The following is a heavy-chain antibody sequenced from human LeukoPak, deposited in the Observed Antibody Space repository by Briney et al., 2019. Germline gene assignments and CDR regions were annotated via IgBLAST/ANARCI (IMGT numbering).Heavy chain of an antibody. CDR2: IYPGDSDT. J-gene: IGHJ3*02. V-gene: IGHV5-51*01. Sequence: GESLKISCKGSGYSFTSYWIGWVRQMPGKGLEWMGIIYPGDSDTRYSPSFQGQVTISADKSISTAYLQWSSLQASDTAMYYCARPEAAAADAFDIWGQGTMVTVSS. D-gene: IGHD6-13*01. CDR1: GYSFTSYW. CDR3: ARPEAAAADAFDI.